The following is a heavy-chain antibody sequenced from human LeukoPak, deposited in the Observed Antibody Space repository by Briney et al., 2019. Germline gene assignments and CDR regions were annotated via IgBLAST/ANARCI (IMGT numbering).Heavy chain of an antibody. CDR2: IYTSGST. V-gene: IGHV4-4*07. CDR1: GGSISSYY. J-gene: IGHJ4*02. D-gene: IGHD2-21*01. Sequence: PSETLSLTCTVSGGSISSYYWSWIRQPAGKGLEWIGRIYTSGSTNYNPSLKSRVTMSVDTSKNQFSLKLSSVTAADTAVYYCARGDFCGGDCSYFDYWGQGTLVTVSS. CDR3: ARGDFCGGDCSYFDY.